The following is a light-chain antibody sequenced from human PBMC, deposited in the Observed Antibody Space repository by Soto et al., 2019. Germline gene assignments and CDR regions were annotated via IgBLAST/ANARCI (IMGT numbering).Light chain of an antibody. J-gene: IGKJ1*01. CDR1: QNIDNW. CDR3: QQYNIYSGT. V-gene: IGKV1-5*03. Sequence: DVQMTQSPSTVSASVGDRVTITCRASQNIDNWLAWIQLKPGKAPKVLIYKASNLESGVPSRFSGRGSGTEFTLTIHSLQPDDFATYYCQQYNIYSGTFGQGTKVEIK. CDR2: KAS.